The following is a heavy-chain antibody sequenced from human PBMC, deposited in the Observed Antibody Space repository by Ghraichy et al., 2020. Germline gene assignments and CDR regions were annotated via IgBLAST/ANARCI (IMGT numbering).Heavy chain of an antibody. CDR1: GGSINSADYY. CDR3: ARDLGGHDAFDI. V-gene: IGHV4-30-4*01. CDR2: IYYSGTT. Sequence: SETLSLTCTVSGGSINSADYYWTWIRQPPGKGLEWIGYIYYSGTTYSNPSLNSRLTISVDTSKNQFSLKLNSVTAADTAVYYCARDLGGHDAFDIWGQGTMVTVSS. J-gene: IGHJ3*02.